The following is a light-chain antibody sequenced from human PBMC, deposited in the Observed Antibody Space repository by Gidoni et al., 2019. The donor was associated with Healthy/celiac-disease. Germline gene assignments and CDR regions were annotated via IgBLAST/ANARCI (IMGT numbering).Light chain of an antibody. J-gene: IGKJ1*01. CDR2: WAS. Sequence: DLVMTQSPDSLAVSLGERATINCKSSQSVLYSSNNKNYLAWYQQKPGQPPKLLIYWASTRESGVPERFSGSGSGTDFTLTIRSLQAEDVAVYYCQQYYSTPRTFGQGTKVEIK. CDR1: QSVLYSSNNKNY. V-gene: IGKV4-1*01. CDR3: QQYYSTPRT.